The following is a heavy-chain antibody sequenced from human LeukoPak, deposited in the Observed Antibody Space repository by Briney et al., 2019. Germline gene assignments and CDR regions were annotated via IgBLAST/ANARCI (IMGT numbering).Heavy chain of an antibody. V-gene: IGHV3-23*01. CDR1: GFTVSNYA. Sequence: GGSLRLSCAASGFTVSNYAMTWVRQAPGKGLEWVSAMTRDGRTFYADSVQGRVTISRDNSKNTLYLQMSSLGAEDTADYFCANVGVADANPHFYLDVWGTGTTVTVSS. D-gene: IGHD6-13*01. J-gene: IGHJ6*03. CDR2: MTRDGRT. CDR3: ANVGVADANPHFYLDV.